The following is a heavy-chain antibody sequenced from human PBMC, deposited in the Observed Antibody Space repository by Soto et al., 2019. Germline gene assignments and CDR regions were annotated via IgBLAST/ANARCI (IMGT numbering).Heavy chain of an antibody. V-gene: IGHV1-3*01. CDR2: INAGNGNT. Sequence: XSVKVSFNASGYACTSYSMHLVHQAPGQRLEWMGWINAGNGNTKYSQKFQGRVTITRDTSASTAYMELSSLRSEDTAVYYCAGDTAPSDVWGQGTTVTVSS. CDR3: AGDTAPSDV. J-gene: IGHJ6*02. D-gene: IGHD4-17*01. CDR1: GYACTSYS.